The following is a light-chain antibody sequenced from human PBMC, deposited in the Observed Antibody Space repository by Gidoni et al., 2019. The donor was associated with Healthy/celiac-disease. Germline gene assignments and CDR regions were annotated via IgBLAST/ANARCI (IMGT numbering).Light chain of an antibody. CDR3: QQYGSSPEYT. CDR2: GAS. V-gene: IGKV3-20*01. J-gene: IGKJ2*01. CDR1: QSVSSSY. Sequence: EIVLTQSPGTLSLSPGERATLSCRASQSVSSSYLAWYQQKPGQAPRLLIYGASSRATGIPDRFSGSGSGTDFTLTSSRLEPEDFAVYYCQQYGSSPEYTFXQXTKLEIK.